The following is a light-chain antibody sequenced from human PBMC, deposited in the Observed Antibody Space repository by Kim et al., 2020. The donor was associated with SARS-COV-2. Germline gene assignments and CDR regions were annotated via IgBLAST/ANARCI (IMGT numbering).Light chain of an antibody. V-gene: IGLV1-40*01. CDR1: SSNIGAGYE. CDR2: DNS. J-gene: IGLJ3*02. CDR3: QSYDRSLSGWV. Sequence: RVTISCTGSSSNIGAGYEVHWYQQLPGTAPKLLIYDNSHRPSGVPDRFSGSKSATSASLAINGLQAEDEADYYCQSYDRSLSGWVFGGGTQLTVL.